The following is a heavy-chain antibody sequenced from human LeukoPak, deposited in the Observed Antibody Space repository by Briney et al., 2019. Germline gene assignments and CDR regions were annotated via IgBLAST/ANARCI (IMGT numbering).Heavy chain of an antibody. D-gene: IGHD4-11*01. CDR2: IYTSGST. Sequence: SETLSLTCTVSGGSISSGSHYWSWIRQPARKGLEWIGRIYTSGSTNYNPSLKSRVTISVDTSNNQFSLKLSSVTAADTAVYYCARGYLTTVTTARGSGFDYWGQGTLVTV. J-gene: IGHJ4*02. CDR3: ARGYLTTVTTARGSGFDY. V-gene: IGHV4-61*02. CDR1: GGSISSGSHY.